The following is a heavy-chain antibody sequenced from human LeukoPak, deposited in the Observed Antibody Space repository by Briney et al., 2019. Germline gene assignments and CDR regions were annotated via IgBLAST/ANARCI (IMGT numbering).Heavy chain of an antibody. J-gene: IGHJ4*02. CDR2: IYHSGST. V-gene: IGHV4-30-2*01. CDR1: GGSISSGGYY. Sequence: SETLSLTCTVSGGSISSGGYYWSWIRQPPGKGLEWIGYIYHSGSTYYNPSLKSRVTISVDRSKNQFSLKLSSVTAADTAVYCCAGQGYCSGGSCPEIDYWGQGTLVTVSS. D-gene: IGHD2-15*01. CDR3: AGQGYCSGGSCPEIDY.